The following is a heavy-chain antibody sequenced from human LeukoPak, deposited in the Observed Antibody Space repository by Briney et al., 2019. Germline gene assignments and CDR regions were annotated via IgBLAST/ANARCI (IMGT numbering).Heavy chain of an antibody. Sequence: GGSLRLSCAASGFTFSSYAMSWVRQAPGKGLEWVSAISGSGGSTYYADSVKGRFTISRDNSKNTLYLQMNSLRAEDTAVYYCAKDHASMARGVIMSLWDYWGQGTLVTVSS. CDR2: ISGSGGST. CDR3: AKDHASMARGVIMSLWDY. CDR1: GFTFSSYA. V-gene: IGHV3-23*01. D-gene: IGHD3-10*01. J-gene: IGHJ4*02.